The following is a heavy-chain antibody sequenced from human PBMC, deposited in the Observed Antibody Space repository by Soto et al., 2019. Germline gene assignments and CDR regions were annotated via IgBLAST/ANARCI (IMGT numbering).Heavy chain of an antibody. Sequence: QVQLQESGPGLVKPSGTLSLTCAVSGGSISSSNGWSWVRQPPGKGLEWIGEIYHSGSTNYNPSLKSRVTISVDKDKNQFSLKLSSVTAADTAVYYCARVVREIVVDGGQYYFDYWGQGTLVTVSS. J-gene: IGHJ4*02. V-gene: IGHV4-4*02. CDR1: GGSISSSNG. D-gene: IGHD3-22*01. CDR3: ARVVREIVVDGGQYYFDY. CDR2: IYHSGST.